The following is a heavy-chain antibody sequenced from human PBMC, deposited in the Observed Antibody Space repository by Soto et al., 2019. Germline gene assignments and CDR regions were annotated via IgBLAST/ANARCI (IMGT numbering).Heavy chain of an antibody. CDR3: VKGSESSGYLTHLDY. Sequence: GGSLRLSCVASGFTFDDYAIHWVRQTPGKGLEWVSGLTWNGEVLGYADSVKGRFTISRDNAKNSLYLEMNSLRPEDTALYYCVKGSESSGYLTHLDYWGQGTLVTVSS. J-gene: IGHJ4*02. V-gene: IGHV3-9*01. CDR2: LTWNGEVL. CDR1: GFTFDDYA. D-gene: IGHD3-22*01.